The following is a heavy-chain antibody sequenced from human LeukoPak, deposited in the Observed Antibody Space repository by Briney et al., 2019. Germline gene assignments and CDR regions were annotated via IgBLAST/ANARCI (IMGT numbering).Heavy chain of an antibody. J-gene: IGHJ4*02. CDR2: IWHDGSNK. D-gene: IGHD5-18*01. Sequence: AGGSLRLSCAASGFTFNAYGMHWVRQAPGKGLEWVAVIWHDGSNKYYVDSVKGRFAISRDNSKNTVYLQMNSLRAKDTAVYYCARVNVAMVLIDYWGQGTLVTVSS. CDR1: GFTFNAYG. V-gene: IGHV3-33*01. CDR3: ARVNVAMVLIDY.